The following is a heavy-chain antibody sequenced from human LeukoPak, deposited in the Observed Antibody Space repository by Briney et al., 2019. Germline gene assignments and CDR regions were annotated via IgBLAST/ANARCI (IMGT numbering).Heavy chain of an antibody. J-gene: IGHJ4*02. D-gene: IGHD3-10*01. Sequence: PGGSLRLSCAVSGFTVSSSNYMSWVRQAPGKGLEWVSLISGAGTTFYADSVKGRFTISRDDSKNMLYLQMNSLRVEDTAVYYCTSGSGRSPPDFDYWGQGTPVTVSS. CDR2: ISGAGTT. CDR3: TSGSGRSPPDFDY. V-gene: IGHV3-53*01. CDR1: GFTVSSSNY.